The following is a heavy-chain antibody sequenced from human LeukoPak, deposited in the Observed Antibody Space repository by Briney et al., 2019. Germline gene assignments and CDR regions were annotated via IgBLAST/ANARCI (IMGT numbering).Heavy chain of an antibody. D-gene: IGHD1-26*01. CDR1: GASISGGTYY. CDR3: ARRGGSGRAFDY. J-gene: IGHJ4*02. CDR2: IYYTGST. V-gene: IGHV4-39*01. Sequence: SETLSLTCSVSGASISGGTYYWGWIRQPPGKGLEWIGSIYYTGSTYDNPSHKSRVTISVDTSKNQFSLKLSSVTAADTAVYYCARRGGSGRAFDYWGQGTLVTVSS.